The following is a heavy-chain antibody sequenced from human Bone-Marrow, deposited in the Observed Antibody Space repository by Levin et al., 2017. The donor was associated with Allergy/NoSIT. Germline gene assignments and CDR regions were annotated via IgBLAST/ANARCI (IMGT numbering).Heavy chain of an antibody. J-gene: IGHJ4*02. D-gene: IGHD2-15*01. CDR1: DYTFTNFG. V-gene: IGHV1-18*01. CDR3: ARDHDNTNSALLF. Sequence: GASVKVSCKTSDYTFTNFGLSWVRQAPGQGLELMGWINPYNGNTKYAQAFQGRLTMTTDTSTTTVYMELRSLTSGDTAIYFCARDHDNTNSALLFWGQGTLVSVSS. CDR2: INPYNGNT.